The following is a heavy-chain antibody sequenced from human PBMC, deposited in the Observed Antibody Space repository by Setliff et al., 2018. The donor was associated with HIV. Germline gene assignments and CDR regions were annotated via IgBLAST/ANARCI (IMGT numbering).Heavy chain of an antibody. V-gene: IGHV4-61*08. D-gene: IGHD6-13*01. J-gene: IGHJ2*01. CDR3: ARLCIAAAGTRSIPWYFDL. Sequence: SETLSLTCTDSGGSITSGGFYWSWIRQPPGKGLEWIGYIYYSGSTNYNPSLKSRVTISVDTSKNQFSLKLSSVTAADTAVYYCARLCIAAAGTRSIPWYFDLWGRGTLVTVSS. CDR1: GGSITSGGFY. CDR2: IYYSGST.